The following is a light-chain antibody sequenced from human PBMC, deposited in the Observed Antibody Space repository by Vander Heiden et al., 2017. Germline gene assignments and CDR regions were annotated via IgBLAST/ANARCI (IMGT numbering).Light chain of an antibody. J-gene: IGLJ3*02. V-gene: IGLV6-57*01. CDR3: QSYGSSNPWV. CDR2: EEN. Sequence: NSMLTQPHSVSESPGKTVTISCTRSSGSIASNYVQWKQQRPGSSPTIVIYEENQRPSGVPDRFSGSIDSSSNSGSLTISGLKTEYEADYYCQSYGSSNPWVLSGVTQLTV. CDR1: SGSIASNY.